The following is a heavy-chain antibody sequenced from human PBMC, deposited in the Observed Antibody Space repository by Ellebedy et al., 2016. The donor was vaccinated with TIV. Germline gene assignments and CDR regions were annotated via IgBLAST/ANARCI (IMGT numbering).Heavy chain of an antibody. CDR1: GYSFTSYW. CDR2: IYPGDSET. D-gene: IGHD3-3*01. CDR3: ARGYYDFWSGYYKGFDY. Sequence: KVSCKGSGYSFTSYWIGWVRQMPGKGLAWMGIIYPGDSETTYSPSFQGQVTISADKSINTAYLQWSSLKASDTVMYYCARGYYDFWSGYYKGFDYWGQGTLVTVSS. V-gene: IGHV5-51*01. J-gene: IGHJ4*02.